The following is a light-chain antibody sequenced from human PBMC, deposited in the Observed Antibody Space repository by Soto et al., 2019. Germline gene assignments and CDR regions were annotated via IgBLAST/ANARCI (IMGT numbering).Light chain of an antibody. CDR2: KVS. J-gene: IGKJ3*01. CDR1: QSLVYSDGDTF. Sequence: SVPAVSVQQTSISCRSSQSLVYSDGDTFLSWFQQRPGQSPRRLIYKVSNRDTGVPVRFSGSGSGTDFTLKIRRGEAEYVGVYFCKEAIYWPFAFVPGTKVDIK. CDR3: KEAIYWPFA. V-gene: IGKV2-30*01.